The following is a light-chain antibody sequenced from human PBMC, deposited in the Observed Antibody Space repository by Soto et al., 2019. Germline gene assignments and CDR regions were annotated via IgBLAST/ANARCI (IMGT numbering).Light chain of an antibody. CDR2: AAS. J-gene: IGKJ2*01. Sequence: IQMTQSPSSLSASVGDRVTLTCRASQSISSYLNWYQQKPGKAPKLLIYAASSLQSGVPSMFSGSGSGTDFTLTISSLQPEDFATYYCRQSYTNPLDTFGQGTKLEIK. CDR1: QSISSY. CDR3: RQSYTNPLDT. V-gene: IGKV1-39*01.